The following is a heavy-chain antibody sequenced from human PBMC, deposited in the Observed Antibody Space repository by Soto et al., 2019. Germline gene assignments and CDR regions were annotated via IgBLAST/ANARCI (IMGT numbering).Heavy chain of an antibody. CDR3: ARVYYDFWSGYLSTPEYYFDY. D-gene: IGHD3-3*01. J-gene: IGHJ4*02. CDR1: GGSISSYY. CDR2: IYYSGST. V-gene: IGHV4-59*01. Sequence: PSESLSLTCTVSGGSISSYYWSWIRQPPGKGLEWIGYIYYSGSTNYNPSLKSRVTISVDTSKNQFSLKLSSVTAADTAVYYCARVYYDFWSGYLSTPEYYFDYWGQGTLVTVSS.